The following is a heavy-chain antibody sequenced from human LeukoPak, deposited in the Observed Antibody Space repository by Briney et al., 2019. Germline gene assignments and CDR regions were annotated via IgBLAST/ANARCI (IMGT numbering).Heavy chain of an antibody. CDR2: ISSSSSYI. Sequence: GGSLRLSCAASGFTFSSYSMNWVRQAPGKGLEWVSSISSSSSYIYYADSVKGRFTISRDNAKNSLYLQMNSLRAEDTAVYYCARLKQQLVRLLSRDTTYYYYYYMDVWGKGTTVTVSS. V-gene: IGHV3-21*01. CDR1: GFTFSSYS. D-gene: IGHD6-13*01. J-gene: IGHJ6*03. CDR3: ARLKQQLVRLLSRDTTYYYYYYMDV.